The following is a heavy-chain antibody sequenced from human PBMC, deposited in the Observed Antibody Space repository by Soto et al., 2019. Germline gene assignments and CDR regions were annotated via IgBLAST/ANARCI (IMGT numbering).Heavy chain of an antibody. D-gene: IGHD3-3*01. J-gene: IGHJ4*02. CDR1: GFTVSNLY. Sequence: PGGPLRLSCAASGFTVSNLYMTWVRQAPGKGLQWVAVISSGGSTYYADSVKGRFTISRDNSKNTLYLEMNSLRAEDTAVYYCARDTLGGAYDFLHGGQGTLVTVSS. CDR2: ISSGGST. V-gene: IGHV3-66*01. CDR3: ARDTLGGAYDFLH.